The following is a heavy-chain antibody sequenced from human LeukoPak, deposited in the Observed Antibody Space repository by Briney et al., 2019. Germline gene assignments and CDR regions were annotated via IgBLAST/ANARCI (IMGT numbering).Heavy chain of an antibody. CDR1: GYTFTGYY. V-gene: IGHV1-2*02. CDR2: INPNSGGT. J-gene: IGHJ5*02. CDR3: ARDPYDFWSGLNPWFDP. Sequence: ASVKVSCKASGYTFTGYYMHWVRQAPGQGPEWMGWINPNSGGTNYAQKFQGRVTMTRDTSISTAYMELSRLRSDDTAVYYCARDPYDFWSGLNPWFDPWGQGTLVTVSS. D-gene: IGHD3-3*01.